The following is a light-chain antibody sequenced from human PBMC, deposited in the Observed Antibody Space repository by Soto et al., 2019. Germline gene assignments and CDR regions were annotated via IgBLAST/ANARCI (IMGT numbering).Light chain of an antibody. CDR1: SSDVGSYNY. CDR2: EVS. J-gene: IGLJ1*01. Sequence: QSALTQPASVSGSPGQSITISCTGTSSDVGSYNYVSWYQQHPGKAPKLMIYEVSDRPSGISSRFSGSKSGNTASLTISGLQTEDEADYYCSSDTSRSTCFGKGTKVTAL. V-gene: IGLV2-14*01. CDR3: SSDTSRSTC.